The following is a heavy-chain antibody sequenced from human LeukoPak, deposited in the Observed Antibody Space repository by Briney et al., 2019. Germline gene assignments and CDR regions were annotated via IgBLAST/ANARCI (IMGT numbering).Heavy chain of an antibody. Sequence: KSGGSLRHSCAASGFTFSSYWMHWVRQAPGKGLVWVSRIKSDGSTNYAGSVKGRFTISRDNAKNTVSLQMNSLRAEDTGVYYCARAPSEIGGYYPEYFRHWGQGTLVTVSS. J-gene: IGHJ1*01. CDR1: GFTFSSYW. D-gene: IGHD3-22*01. CDR3: ARAPSEIGGYYPEYFRH. V-gene: IGHV3-74*01. CDR2: IKSDGST.